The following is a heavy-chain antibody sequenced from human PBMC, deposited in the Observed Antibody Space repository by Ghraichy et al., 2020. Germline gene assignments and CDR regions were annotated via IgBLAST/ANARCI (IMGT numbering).Heavy chain of an antibody. CDR3: ARTAGRPEAGTGVVEAFDI. J-gene: IGHJ3*02. CDR2: IYYSGST. D-gene: IGHD2-15*01. Sequence: SQTLSLTCTVSGGSISSYYWSWIRQPPGKGLEWIGYIYYSGSTNYNPSLKSRVTISVDTSKNQFSLKLSSVTAADTAVYYCARTAGRPEAGTGVVEAFDIWGQGTMFTVSS. CDR1: GGSISSYY. V-gene: IGHV4-59*01.